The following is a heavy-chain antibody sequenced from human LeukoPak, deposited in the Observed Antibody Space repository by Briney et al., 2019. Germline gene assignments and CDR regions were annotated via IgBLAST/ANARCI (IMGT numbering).Heavy chain of an antibody. J-gene: IGHJ4*02. V-gene: IGHV3-30-3*01. CDR2: ISYDGSNK. Sequence: PGGSLRLSCAASGFTFSSYAMHWVRQAPGKGLEWVAVISYDGSNKYYADSVKGRFTISRDNSKNTLYLQMNSLRTEDTAVYYCASDRSLDYWGQGTLVTVSS. CDR3: ASDRSLDY. CDR1: GFTFSSYA.